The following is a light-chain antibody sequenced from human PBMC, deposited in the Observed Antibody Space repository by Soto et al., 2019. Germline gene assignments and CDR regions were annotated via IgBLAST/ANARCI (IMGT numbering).Light chain of an antibody. CDR1: QSVSSSY. CDR3: QQFNHWPSIT. CDR2: GAS. V-gene: IGKV3-15*01. J-gene: IGKJ5*01. Sequence: EIVLTQSPGTLSLSPGERATLSCRASQSVSSSYLAWYQQKPGQAPRLLIYGASTRATGIPTRFSGSGSGTEFSLTISSLQSEDSAIYFCQQFNHWPSITFGQGTRLEIK.